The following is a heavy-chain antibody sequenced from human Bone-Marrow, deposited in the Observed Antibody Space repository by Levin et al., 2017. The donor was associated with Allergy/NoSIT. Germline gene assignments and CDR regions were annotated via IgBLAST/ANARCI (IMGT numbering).Heavy chain of an antibody. CDR2: ISAVNNQT. J-gene: IGHJ4*02. V-gene: IGHV1-18*01. Sequence: GGSLRLSCKASGYAFSKYAISWVRQAPGQGLEWLGWISAVNNQTDYAQNLQGRFTLTTDTSTATAYMELRGLRSDDTAVYYCARDEGGLVMVSAVAVDPYFDSWGQGTLVTVSS. CDR3: ARDEGGLVMVSAVAVDPYFDS. D-gene: IGHD2/OR15-2a*01. CDR1: GYAFSKYA.